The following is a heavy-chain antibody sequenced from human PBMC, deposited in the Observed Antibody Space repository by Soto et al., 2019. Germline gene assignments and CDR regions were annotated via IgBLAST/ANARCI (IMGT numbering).Heavy chain of an antibody. D-gene: IGHD3-9*01. CDR2: IIPIFGTA. CDR1: GGTFSSYS. CDR3: ARAPNILTVKYYFDY. Sequence: QVQLVQSEAEVKKPGSSAKVSCKASGGTFSSYSINWVRQAPGQGLEWMGGIIPIFGTANNAQKFQGRVTITADESATTVYMELSSLRSEDTAVYYCARAPNILTVKYYFDYWGQGTLVTVSS. V-gene: IGHV1-69*01. J-gene: IGHJ4*02.